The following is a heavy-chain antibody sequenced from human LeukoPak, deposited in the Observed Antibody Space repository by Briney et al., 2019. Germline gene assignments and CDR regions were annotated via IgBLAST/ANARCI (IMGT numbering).Heavy chain of an antibody. CDR1: GFTFSSYG. V-gene: IGHV3-30*02. Sequence: PGGSLRLSCAASGFTFSSYGMHWVRQAPGKGLEWVTFIWYDGTNKYFADSVKGRFTISRDNSKNTLYLQMNSLRAEDTAVYYCARGPLYNILTGFKIAEKNFDYWGQGTLVTASS. CDR2: IWYDGTNK. J-gene: IGHJ4*02. CDR3: ARGPLYNILTGFKIAEKNFDY. D-gene: IGHD3-9*01.